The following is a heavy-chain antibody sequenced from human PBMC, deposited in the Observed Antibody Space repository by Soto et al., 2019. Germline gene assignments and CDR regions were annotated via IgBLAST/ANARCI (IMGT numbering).Heavy chain of an antibody. CDR3: ARGRNWNYGSYYYYGMDV. CDR2: INHSGST. V-gene: IGHV4-34*01. CDR1: GGSFSGYY. Sequence: ASETLSLTCAVYGGSFSGYYWSWIRQPPGKGLEWIGEINHSGSTNYNPSLKSRVTISVDTSKNQFSLKLSSVTAADTAVYYCARGRNWNYGSYYYYGMDVWGQGTTVTVSS. J-gene: IGHJ6*02. D-gene: IGHD1-7*01.